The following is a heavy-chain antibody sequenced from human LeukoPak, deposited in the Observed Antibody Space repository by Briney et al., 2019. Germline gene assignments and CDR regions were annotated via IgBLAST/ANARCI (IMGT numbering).Heavy chain of an antibody. CDR1: GYTFTTYY. V-gene: IGHV1-46*01. Sequence: ASVKVSCKASGYTFTTYYIHWVRQAPGQGLEWMGIINPSGGSTNYAQKFRGRVTMTRDTSTSTVYMDLSSLRSEDTAVYYCARAGLRGAFDPWGQGTLVTVSS. J-gene: IGHJ5*02. CDR2: INPSGGST. D-gene: IGHD4-17*01. CDR3: ARAGLRGAFDP.